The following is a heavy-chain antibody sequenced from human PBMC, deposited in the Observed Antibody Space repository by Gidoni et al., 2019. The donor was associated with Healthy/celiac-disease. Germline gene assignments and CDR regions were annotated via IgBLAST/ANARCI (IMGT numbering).Heavy chain of an antibody. Sequence: QLQLVDSAGGVAQPGRSLRLCRAASEVTFSPYRLHWVRQAPVKGLVRVVVIRNDGSNTIYADSVKGRFTISRDNSKNTLYLKMSSVRAEDTAVYYCAREGGSSSDLEYYGMDVWGQGTTVTVSS. CDR2: IRNDGSNT. V-gene: IGHV3-33*01. CDR1: EVTFSPYR. J-gene: IGHJ6*02. D-gene: IGHD6-6*01. CDR3: AREGGSSSDLEYYGMDV.